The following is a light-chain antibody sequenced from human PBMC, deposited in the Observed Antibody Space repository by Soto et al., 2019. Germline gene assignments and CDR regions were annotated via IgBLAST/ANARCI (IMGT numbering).Light chain of an antibody. V-gene: IGKV1-12*01. J-gene: IGKJ4*01. CDR1: QGIGSW. CDR3: QQASTFPPT. CDR2: AAS. Sequence: DIQMTQSPSSVSASVGDRVTISCRASQGIGSWLAWYQQKPGKAPNLLIYAASTLRSGVPSRFSGSGSGTDFALTISGLQPEDCATYYCQQASTFPPTFGGGTKVEI.